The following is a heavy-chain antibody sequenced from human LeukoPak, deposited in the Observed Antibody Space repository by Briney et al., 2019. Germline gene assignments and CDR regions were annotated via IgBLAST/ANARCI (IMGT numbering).Heavy chain of an antibody. J-gene: IGHJ4*02. CDR1: GFTFSSYA. V-gene: IGHV3-30-3*01. Sequence: PGRSLRLSCAASGFTFSSYAMHWVRQAPGKGLEWVAVISYDGSNKYYADSVKGRFTISRDNSKNTLYLQMNSLRAEDTAVYYCARETREQQLHFDYWGQGTLVTVSS. D-gene: IGHD6-13*01. CDR2: ISYDGSNK. CDR3: ARETREQQLHFDY.